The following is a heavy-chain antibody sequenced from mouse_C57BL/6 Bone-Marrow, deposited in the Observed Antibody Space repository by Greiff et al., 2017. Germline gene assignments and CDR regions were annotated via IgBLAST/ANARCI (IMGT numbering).Heavy chain of an antibody. D-gene: IGHD2-4*01. CDR3: TSLIYYDYGLFAY. CDR2: IDPENGDT. V-gene: IGHV14-4*01. CDR1: GFNIKDDY. Sequence: VQLQQSGAELVRPGASVKLSCTASGFNIKDDYMHWVKQRPEQGLEWIGWIDPENGDTEYASKFQGKATITADTSSNTAYLQLSILTSEDTSVYYCTSLIYYDYGLFAYWGQGTLVTVSA. J-gene: IGHJ3*01.